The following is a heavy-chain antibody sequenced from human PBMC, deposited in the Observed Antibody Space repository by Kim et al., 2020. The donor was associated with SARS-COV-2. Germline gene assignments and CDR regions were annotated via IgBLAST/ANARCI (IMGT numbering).Heavy chain of an antibody. CDR1: GGTFSSYA. CDR3: ARESGVRNYYGSGSYWGRTAYYFDY. Sequence: SVKVSCKASGGTFSSYAISWVRQAPGQGLEWMGRIIPILGIANYAQKFQGRVTITADKSTSTAYMELSSLRSEDTAVYYCARESGVRNYYGSGSYWGRTAYYFDYWGQGTLVTVSS. D-gene: IGHD3-10*01. V-gene: IGHV1-69*04. CDR2: IIPILGIA. J-gene: IGHJ4*02.